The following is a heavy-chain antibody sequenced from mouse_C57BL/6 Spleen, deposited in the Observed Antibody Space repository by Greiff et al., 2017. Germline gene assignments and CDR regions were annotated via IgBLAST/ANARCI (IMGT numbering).Heavy chain of an antibody. D-gene: IGHD1-1*01. J-gene: IGHJ2*01. CDR3: ARGGLTTLVANFDY. CDR2: ISSGSSTI. CDR1: GFTFSDYG. Sequence: DVHLVESGGGLVKPGGSLKLSCAASGFTFSDYGMHWVRQAPEKGLEWVAYISSGSSTIYYADTVKGRFTISRDNAKNTLFLQMTSLRSEDTAMYYCARGGLTTLVANFDYWGQGTTLTVSS. V-gene: IGHV5-17*01.